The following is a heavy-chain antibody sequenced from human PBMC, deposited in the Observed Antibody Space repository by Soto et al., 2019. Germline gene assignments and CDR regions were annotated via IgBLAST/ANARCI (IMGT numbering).Heavy chain of an antibody. D-gene: IGHD3-22*01. CDR1: GGSISSGGYY. Sequence: SETLSLTCTVSGGSISSGGYYWSWIRQHPGKGLEWIGYIYYSGSTYYNPSLKSRVTISVDTSKNQFSLKLSSVTAADTAVYYCARDYYDSSGYDYYGMDVWGQGTTVTVSS. V-gene: IGHV4-31*03. CDR3: ARDYYDSSGYDYYGMDV. CDR2: IYYSGST. J-gene: IGHJ6*02.